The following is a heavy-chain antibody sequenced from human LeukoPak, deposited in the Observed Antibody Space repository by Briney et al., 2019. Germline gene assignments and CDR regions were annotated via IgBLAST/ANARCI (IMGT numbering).Heavy chain of an antibody. D-gene: IGHD1-1*01. Sequence: GGSLRLSCAASGFTFSTYAMHWVRQAPGKGLEWVAVISYDGRSKYYADSVKGRFTISRDNSKNTLYLQMNSLRAEDTAVYYCAKDVGFMEYWGPGTLVTVSS. CDR3: AKDVGFMEY. CDR2: ISYDGRSK. CDR1: GFTFSTYA. J-gene: IGHJ4*02. V-gene: IGHV3-30*06.